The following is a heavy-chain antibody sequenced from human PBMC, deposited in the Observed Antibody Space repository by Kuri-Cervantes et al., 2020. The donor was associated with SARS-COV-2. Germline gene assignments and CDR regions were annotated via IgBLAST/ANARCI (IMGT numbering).Heavy chain of an antibody. CDR2: ISAYNGNT. Sequence: ASVKVSCKASGYTFTSYGISWVPQAPGQGLEWMGWISAYNGNTNYAQKLQGRVTMTTDTSTSTAYMELRSLRSDDTAVYYCARRSRGARWFDPWGQGTLVTVSS. CDR1: GYTFTSYG. CDR3: ARRSRGARWFDP. V-gene: IGHV1-18*04. D-gene: IGHD3-16*01. J-gene: IGHJ5*02.